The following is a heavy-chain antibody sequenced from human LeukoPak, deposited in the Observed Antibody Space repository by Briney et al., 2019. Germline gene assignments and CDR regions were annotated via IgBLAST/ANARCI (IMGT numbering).Heavy chain of an antibody. J-gene: IGHJ5*02. V-gene: IGHV4-39*07. CDR3: ARGGYYGSGNDFRFDP. CDR2: IYYSGST. CDR1: GGSISSSSYY. Sequence: SETLSLTCTVSGGSISSSSYYWGWIRQPPGKGLEWIGRIYYSGSTYYNPSLKSRVTISVDTSKTQFSLKLSSVTAADTAVYYCARGGYYGSGNDFRFDPWGQGTLVTVSS. D-gene: IGHD3-10*01.